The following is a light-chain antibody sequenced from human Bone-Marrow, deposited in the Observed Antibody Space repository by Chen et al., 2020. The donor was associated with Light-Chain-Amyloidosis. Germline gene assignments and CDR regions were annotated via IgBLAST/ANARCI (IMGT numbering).Light chain of an antibody. V-gene: IGKV3-20*01. CDR3: QQYGTSPLT. J-gene: IGKJ4*01. CDR2: GSS. Sequence: DIVLTQSHGTLSLSQGEGANPACRASQTISSNYLTWYQQNFGQAPRPLIFGSSSRATGIPDRFAGSESGSDFTLTINRLEPEDFAMYYWQQYGTSPLTFGGGTKVEIK. CDR1: QTISSNY.